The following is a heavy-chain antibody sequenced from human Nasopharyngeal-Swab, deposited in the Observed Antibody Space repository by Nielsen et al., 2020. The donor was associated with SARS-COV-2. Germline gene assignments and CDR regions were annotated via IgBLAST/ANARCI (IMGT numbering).Heavy chain of an antibody. CDR2: INPNSGGT. D-gene: IGHD1-1*01. J-gene: IGHJ5*02. V-gene: IGHV1-2*04. CDR1: GYTFTGYY. CDR3: AREKSWNDGNWFDP. Sequence: ASVTVSCKASGYTFTGYYMHWVRQAPGQGLEWMGWINPNSGGTNYAQKFQGWVTMTRDTSISTAYMELSRLRSDDTAVYYCAREKSWNDGNWFDPWGQGTLVTVSS.